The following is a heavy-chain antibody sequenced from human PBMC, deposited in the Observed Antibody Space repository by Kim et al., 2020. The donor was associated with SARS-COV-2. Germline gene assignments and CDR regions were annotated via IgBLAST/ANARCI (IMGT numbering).Heavy chain of an antibody. D-gene: IGHD3-22*01. CDR3: ARALITMIVAFDP. CDR2: INPNSGGT. CDR1: GYTFTGYY. V-gene: IGHV1-2*06. J-gene: IGHJ5*02. Sequence: ASVKVSCKASGYTFTGYYMHWVRQAPGQGLEWMGRINPNSGGTNYAQKFQGRVTMTRDTSISTAYMELSRLRSDDTAVYYCARALITMIVAFDPWGQGTLVTVSS.